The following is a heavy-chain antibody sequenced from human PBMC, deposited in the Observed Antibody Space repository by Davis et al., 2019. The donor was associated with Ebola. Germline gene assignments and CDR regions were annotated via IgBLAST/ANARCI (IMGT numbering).Heavy chain of an antibody. J-gene: IGHJ3*02. V-gene: IGHV3-74*01. CDR3: ARGSPRGGAARPGSDAFDI. CDR1: EFTFSTYW. CDR2: MNTAGSST. Sequence: GESLKISCAASEFTFSTYWVHWVRQAPGKGLMWFSRMNTAGSSTNYADPVKGRFTISRDNAKNTLYLQMNSLTAEDTAVYYCARGSPRGGAARPGSDAFDIWGQGTVVTVSS. D-gene: IGHD6-6*01.